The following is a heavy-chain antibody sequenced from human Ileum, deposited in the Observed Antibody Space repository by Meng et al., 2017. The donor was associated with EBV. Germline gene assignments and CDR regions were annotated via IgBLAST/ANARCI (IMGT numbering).Heavy chain of an antibody. CDR1: GYTFTSYA. CDR3: ASRPGIAVAGFDY. D-gene: IGHD6-19*01. CDR2: INTGNGET. Sequence: QVQLVQSGAEMKNPGATVEVSCKASGYTFTSYAMNWVRQAPGQRLEWMGWINTGNGETKYSQKFQGRVTLTRDTSASTAYMELSSLRSEDTAVYYCASRPGIAVAGFDYWGQGTLVTVSS. J-gene: IGHJ4*02. V-gene: IGHV1-3*04.